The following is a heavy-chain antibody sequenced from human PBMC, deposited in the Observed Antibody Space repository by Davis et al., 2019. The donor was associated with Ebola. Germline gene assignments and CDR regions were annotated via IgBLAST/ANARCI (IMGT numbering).Heavy chain of an antibody. CDR1: GFTFTNST. Sequence: GESLKISCSSSGFTFTNSTITWVRQAPGRGLEWVSSISSTSAYIHYADSVKGRFTISRDNAKKSLFRQMNSLRVDDTAVYYCASRLKAAGGMDVWGQGTTVTGSS. CDR2: ISSTSAYI. CDR3: ASRLKAAGGMDV. J-gene: IGHJ6*02. D-gene: IGHD2-15*01. V-gene: IGHV3-21*01.